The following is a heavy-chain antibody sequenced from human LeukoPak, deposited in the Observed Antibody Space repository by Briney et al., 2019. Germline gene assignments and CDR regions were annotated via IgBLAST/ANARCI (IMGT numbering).Heavy chain of an antibody. J-gene: IGHJ4*02. Sequence: GGSLRLSCAASGFPFSSNWMHWVREAPGKGLVWVSRINSDGSSPHYADSVKGRFTISRDNAKNTLYLEMNSLRAEDTAMYYCAKDRRAVAGTSERYYFDYWSQGTLVTVSS. CDR3: AKDRRAVAGTSERYYFDY. D-gene: IGHD6-19*01. V-gene: IGHV3-74*01. CDR1: GFPFSSNW. CDR2: INSDGSSP.